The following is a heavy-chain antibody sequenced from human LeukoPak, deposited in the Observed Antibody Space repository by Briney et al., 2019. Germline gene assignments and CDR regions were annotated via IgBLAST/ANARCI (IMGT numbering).Heavy chain of an antibody. Sequence: GGSLRLSCSASGFTFSIYALSWVRQAPGKGLEWVSAISGSGGTAYYADSVKGRFTISRDNSKNTLYLQMNSLRAEDTAVYYCAKKGYYDGSGYYMYYFDHWGQGTLVTVSS. D-gene: IGHD3-22*01. CDR1: GFTFSIYA. J-gene: IGHJ4*02. CDR3: AKKGYYDGSGYYMYYFDH. CDR2: ISGSGGTA. V-gene: IGHV3-23*01.